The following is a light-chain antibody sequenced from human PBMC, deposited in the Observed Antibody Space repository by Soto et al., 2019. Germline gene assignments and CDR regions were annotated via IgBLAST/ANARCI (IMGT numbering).Light chain of an antibody. Sequence: DIQLTQSPSFLSASVGDRVTITCRASQGISSSLAWYQQKPGKAPKLLIYAASTLQSGVPSRFSGSGSGTGFTLTISSLQPEDFATYYCQQLNSYPRLTFGGGTKVEIK. V-gene: IGKV1-9*01. J-gene: IGKJ4*01. CDR3: QQLNSYPRLT. CDR1: QGISSS. CDR2: AAS.